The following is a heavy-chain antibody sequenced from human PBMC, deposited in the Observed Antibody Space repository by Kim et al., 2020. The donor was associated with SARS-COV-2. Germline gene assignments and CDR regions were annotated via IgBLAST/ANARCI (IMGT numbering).Heavy chain of an antibody. V-gene: IGHV5-51*01. Sequence: GESLKISCKGSGYSFTSYWIGWVRQMPGKGLEWMGIIYPGDSDTRYSPSFQGQVTISADKSISTAYLQWSSLRASDTAMYYCARFSYDYVWGSYRPVYNWFDPWGQRTLVTVSS. CDR1: GYSFTSYW. CDR3: ARFSYDYVWGSYRPVYNWFDP. J-gene: IGHJ5*02. D-gene: IGHD3-16*02. CDR2: IYPGDSDT.